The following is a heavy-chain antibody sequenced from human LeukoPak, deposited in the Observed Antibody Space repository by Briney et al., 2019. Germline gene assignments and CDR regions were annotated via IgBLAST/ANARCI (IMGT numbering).Heavy chain of an antibody. Sequence: PGGSLRLSCAASGFTFEDYAMHWVRQAPGKGLEWVSSISWNSFSIGYGDSVEGRFTISRDNAKNSLYLQMNSLRAEDTALYYCAKAPSAIASGSAAFDIWGQGTMVTVSS. J-gene: IGHJ3*02. CDR2: ISWNSFSI. CDR1: GFTFEDYA. V-gene: IGHV3-9*01. CDR3: AKAPSAIASGSAAFDI. D-gene: IGHD1-26*01.